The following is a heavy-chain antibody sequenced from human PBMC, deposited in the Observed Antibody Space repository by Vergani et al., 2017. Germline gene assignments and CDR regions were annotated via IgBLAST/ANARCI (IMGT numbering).Heavy chain of an antibody. CDR1: GDSISPYF. J-gene: IGHJ4*02. V-gene: IGHV4-59*01. CDR2: ISYSGDT. D-gene: IGHD2-21*02. CDR3: ARGGWLVPDV. Sequence: QVQLHESGPGLVKPSETLSLTCTVSGDSISPYFWTWIRQPPGQGLEWIGYISYSGDTNCAPSLKSRVSISLDTSKTQFSLQVNSVTPSDTAVYYCARGGWLVPDVWGQGTLVTVSS.